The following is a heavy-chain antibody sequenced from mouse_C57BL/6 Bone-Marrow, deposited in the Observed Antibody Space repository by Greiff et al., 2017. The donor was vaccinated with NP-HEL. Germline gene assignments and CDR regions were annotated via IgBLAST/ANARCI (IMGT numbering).Heavy chain of an antibody. CDR2: IHPNSGST. V-gene: IGHV1-64*01. CDR3: ARNLLLWYFWFYFDY. Sequence: VQLQQPGAELVKPGASVTLSCKASGYTFTSYWMHWVKQRPGQGLEWIGMIHPNSGSTNYNEKFKSQATLTVDKSSSTAYMQLSSLTSEDSAVYYCARNLLLWYFWFYFDYWGQGTTLTVSS. D-gene: IGHD2-1*01. CDR1: GYTFTSYW. J-gene: IGHJ2*01.